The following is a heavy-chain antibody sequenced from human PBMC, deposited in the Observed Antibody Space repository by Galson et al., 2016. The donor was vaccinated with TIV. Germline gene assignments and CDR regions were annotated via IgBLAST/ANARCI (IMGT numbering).Heavy chain of an antibody. CDR1: GGSISNYY. CDR3: AIGNGAYAPGSINYYHYYMDV. Sequence: ETLSLTCSVSGGSISNYYWNWIRQPPGKGLEWIGHIYYSGSTSYNPSLKSRVTISVDTSENQFSLKLSSAIAAATAGYYCAIGNGAYAPGSINYYHYYMDVWCKGITVTVSS. D-gene: IGHD6-6*01. V-gene: IGHV4-59*01. J-gene: IGHJ6*03. CDR2: IYYSGST.